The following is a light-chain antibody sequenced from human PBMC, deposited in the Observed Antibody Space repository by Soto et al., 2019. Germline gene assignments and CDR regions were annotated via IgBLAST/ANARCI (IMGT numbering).Light chain of an antibody. J-gene: IGKJ3*01. CDR2: GAS. Sequence: EIVMTQSPATLSVSPGERATLSCRASQSVSSNLAWYQQKPGQAPRLLIYGASTRATGIPARFSGSGSGTEFTLTICSLQSEDFAVYYCQQYNNWPPLFTFGPGTKVDIK. CDR3: QQYNNWPPLFT. CDR1: QSVSSN. V-gene: IGKV3-15*01.